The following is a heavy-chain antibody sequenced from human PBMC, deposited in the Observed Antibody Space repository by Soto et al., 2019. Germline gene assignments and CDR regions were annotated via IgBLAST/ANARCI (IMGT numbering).Heavy chain of an antibody. Sequence: SETLSLTCTVSGGSISSSSYYWGWIRQPPGKGLEWIGSIYYSGSTYYNPSLKSRVTISVDTSKNQFSLKLSSVTAADTAVYYCARLTRIAAAGTHGVDYWGQGTLVTVSS. CDR1: GGSISSSSYY. D-gene: IGHD6-13*01. CDR2: IYYSGST. J-gene: IGHJ4*02. V-gene: IGHV4-39*01. CDR3: ARLTRIAAAGTHGVDY.